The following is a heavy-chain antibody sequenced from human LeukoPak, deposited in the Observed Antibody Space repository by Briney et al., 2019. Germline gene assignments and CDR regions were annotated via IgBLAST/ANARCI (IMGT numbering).Heavy chain of an antibody. J-gene: IGHJ4*02. CDR2: ISGSGGGT. Sequence: PGGSLRLSCAVSGITLSNYGMSWVRQASGKGLEWVAGISGSGGGTNYADSVKGRFTISRDNSKNTLYLQMNSLRAEDTAVYFCAKRGVVIRVFLVGFHKEAYYFDSWGLGALVTVSS. CDR1: GITLSNYG. CDR3: AKRGVVIRVFLVGFHKEAYYFDS. D-gene: IGHD2-21*01. V-gene: IGHV3-23*01.